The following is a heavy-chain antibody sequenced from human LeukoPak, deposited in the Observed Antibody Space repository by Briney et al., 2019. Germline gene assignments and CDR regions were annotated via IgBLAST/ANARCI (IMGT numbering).Heavy chain of an antibody. V-gene: IGHV4-4*07. J-gene: IGHJ6*02. CDR3: ARDQREPPDYYYGMDV. CDR2: IYINGNT. D-gene: IGHD1-14*01. CDR1: GGSLSSYY. Sequence: SETLSLTCTVSGGSLSSYYWSWIRQPAGKGLEWIGRIYINGNTNYNPSLKSRVTMSTDTSKNQFSLKLSSVTAADTAVYYCARDQREPPDYYYGMDVWGQGTTVTVSS.